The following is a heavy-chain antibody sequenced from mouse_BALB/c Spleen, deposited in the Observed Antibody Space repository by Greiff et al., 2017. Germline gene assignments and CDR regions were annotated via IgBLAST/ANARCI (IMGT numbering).Heavy chain of an antibody. CDR2: ISSGGST. V-gene: IGHV5-6-5*01. J-gene: IGHJ3*01. Sequence: EVKLVESGGGLVKPGGSLKLSCAASGFTFSSYAMSWVRQTPEKRLEWVASISSGGSTYYPDSVKGRFTISRDNARNILYLQMSSLRSEDTAMYYCARVHYYGSSPWFAYWGQGTLVTVSA. CDR1: GFTFSSYA. D-gene: IGHD1-1*01. CDR3: ARVHYYGSSPWFAY.